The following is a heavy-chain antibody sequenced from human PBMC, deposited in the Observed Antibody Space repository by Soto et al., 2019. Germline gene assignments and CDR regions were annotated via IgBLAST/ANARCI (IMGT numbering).Heavy chain of an antibody. D-gene: IGHD1-1*01. CDR2: ISGSGGST. Sequence: GGSLRLSCAASGFTFISYAMSWFGHAPGKGLEWVSAISGSGGSTYYADSVKGRFTISRDNSKNTLYLQMNSLRAEDTAVYYCAKTPIGGTTGLDYWGQGTLVTVSS. V-gene: IGHV3-23*01. CDR1: GFTFISYA. CDR3: AKTPIGGTTGLDY. J-gene: IGHJ4*02.